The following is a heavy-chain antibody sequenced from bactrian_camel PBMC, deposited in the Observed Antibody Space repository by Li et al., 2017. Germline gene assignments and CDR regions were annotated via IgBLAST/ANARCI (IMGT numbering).Heavy chain of an antibody. CDR2: IDNVDNST. D-gene: IGHD1*01. CDR3: VRDQVSSFAD. V-gene: IGHV3S68*01. CDR1: GYTYSRSS. J-gene: IGHJ4*01. Sequence: HVQLVESGGGSVQAGGSLRLACAISGYTYSRSSMAWFRRAPGKEREGVASIDNVDNSTHYADSVKGRFTISRDNAKNLVYLQMNSLKPEDTAVYYCVRDQVSSFADWGQGTQVTVS.